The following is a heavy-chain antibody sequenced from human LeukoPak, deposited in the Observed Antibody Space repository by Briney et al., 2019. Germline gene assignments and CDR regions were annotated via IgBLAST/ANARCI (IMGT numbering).Heavy chain of an antibody. Sequence: SETLSLTCTVSGGSISNYYWSWIRQPPGKGQEWIGYIYYSGSTNYNPSLMSRVTISVDTSKTQFSLKLSSVTAADTAVYYCARYRNEALFAFDIWGQGTMVTVSS. CDR2: IYYSGST. CDR1: GGSISNYY. V-gene: IGHV4-59*01. J-gene: IGHJ3*02. D-gene: IGHD1-14*01. CDR3: ARYRNEALFAFDI.